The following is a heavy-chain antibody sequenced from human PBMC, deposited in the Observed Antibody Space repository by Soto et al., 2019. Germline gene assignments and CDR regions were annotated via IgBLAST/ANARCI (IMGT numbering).Heavy chain of an antibody. J-gene: IGHJ6*02. CDR1: GGSFSGYY. V-gene: IGHV4-34*01. Sequence: SETLSLTFAVYGGSFSGYYWSWIREPPLNVLEWIGEINHSGSTNYNPSLKSRVTISVDTSKNQFSLKLSSVTAADTAVYYCARGGKAAIFGVVHRRYYYYYGMDVWGQGTTVTVSS. D-gene: IGHD3-3*01. CDR3: ARGGKAAIFGVVHRRYYYYYGMDV. CDR2: INHSGST.